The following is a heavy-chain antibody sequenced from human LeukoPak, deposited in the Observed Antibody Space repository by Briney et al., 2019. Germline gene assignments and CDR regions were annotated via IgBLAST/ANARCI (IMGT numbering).Heavy chain of an antibody. V-gene: IGHV3-7*01. J-gene: IGHJ5*02. CDR1: GFTFSSYW. D-gene: IGHD2-21*02. CDR2: IKQDGSEK. Sequence: GGSLRLSCAASGFTFSSYWMSWVRQAPGKGLEWVANIKQDGSEKYYVDSVKGRFTISRDNAKNSLYLQMNSLRAEDTAVYYCARDMEDTYCGGDCYSWFDPWGQGTLVTVSS. CDR3: ARDMEDTYCGGDCYSWFDP.